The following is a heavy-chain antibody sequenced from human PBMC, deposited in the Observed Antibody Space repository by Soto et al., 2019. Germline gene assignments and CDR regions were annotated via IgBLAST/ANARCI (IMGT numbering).Heavy chain of an antibody. CDR3: ARTGGGDCYDAFDI. Sequence: SETLSLTCTVSGGSISSYYWSWIRQPPGKGLEWIGYIYYSGSTNYNPSLKSRVTISVDTSKNQFSLKLSSVTAADTAVYYCARTGGGDCYDAFDIWGQGTMVTVSS. CDR2: IYYSGST. CDR1: GGSISSYY. D-gene: IGHD2-21*02. V-gene: IGHV4-59*12. J-gene: IGHJ3*02.